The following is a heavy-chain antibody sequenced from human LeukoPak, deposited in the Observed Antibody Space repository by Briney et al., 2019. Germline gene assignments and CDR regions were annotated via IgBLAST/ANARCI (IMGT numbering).Heavy chain of an antibody. CDR2: ISGSGGST. J-gene: IGHJ4*02. D-gene: IGHD2-15*01. CDR3: AKDLVVVAATFADDYFDY. V-gene: IGHV3-23*01. Sequence: GGSLRLSCAASGFTFSSYAMSWVRQAPGKGLEWVSAISGSGGSTYYADSVKGRFTISRDNSKNTLYLQMNSLRAEDTAVHYCAKDLVVVAATFADDYFDYWGQGTLVTVSS. CDR1: GFTFSSYA.